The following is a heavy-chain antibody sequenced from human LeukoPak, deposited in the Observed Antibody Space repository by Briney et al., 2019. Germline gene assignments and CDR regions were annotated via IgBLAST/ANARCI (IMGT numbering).Heavy chain of an antibody. CDR1: GYSFTYYW. V-gene: IGHV5-51*01. D-gene: IGHD3-10*01. Sequence: GGSLDISCRGSGYSFTYYWIGWVRQMPGRGREWVGVIFPGDSKTRYSPSFQGRVSISADKSSSTAYLQWSSLQASDTAMYYCARLWFGELAGIDYWGQGTLVPFSS. CDR3: ARLWFGELAGIDY. CDR2: IFPGDSKT. J-gene: IGHJ4*02.